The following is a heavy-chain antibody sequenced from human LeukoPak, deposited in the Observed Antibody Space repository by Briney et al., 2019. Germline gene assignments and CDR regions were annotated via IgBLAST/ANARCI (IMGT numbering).Heavy chain of an antibody. CDR1: GGSISGNDYY. J-gene: IGHJ3*02. CDR3: ARDKFSGSYPDAFDI. CDR2: VYYSGST. Sequence: SETLSLTCTVSGGSISGNDYYWGWIRQPPGKGLEWIGSVYYSGSTYYNPSLKSRVTISVDTSKNQFSLELRSVTAADTAVYYCARDKFSGSYPDAFDIWGQGTMVIVSS. D-gene: IGHD1-26*01. V-gene: IGHV4-39*07.